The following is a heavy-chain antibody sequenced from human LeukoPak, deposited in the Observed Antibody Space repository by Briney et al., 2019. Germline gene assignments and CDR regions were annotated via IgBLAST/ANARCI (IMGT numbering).Heavy chain of an antibody. V-gene: IGHV1-8*01. CDR2: MNPNSGNT. J-gene: IGHJ6*03. Sequence: ASVKVSCKASGYTFTSYDINWVRQATGQGLEWMGWMNPNSGNTGYAQKFQGRVTMTRNTSISTAYMELSSLRSEDTAVYYCAKSRYDFWSGYYTDYYYMDVWGKGTTVTVSS. D-gene: IGHD3-3*01. CDR1: GYTFTSYD. CDR3: AKSRYDFWSGYYTDYYYMDV.